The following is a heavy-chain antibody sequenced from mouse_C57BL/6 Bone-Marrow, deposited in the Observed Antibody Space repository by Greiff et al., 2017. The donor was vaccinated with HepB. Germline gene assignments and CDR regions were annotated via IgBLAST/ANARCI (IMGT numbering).Heavy chain of an antibody. V-gene: IGHV1-61*01. D-gene: IGHD1-1*01. CDR2: IYPSDSET. CDR1: GYTFTSYW. J-gene: IGHJ3*01. Sequence: QVQLQQPGAELVRPGSSVKLSCKASGYTFTSYWMDWVKQRPGQDLEWIGNIYPSDSETHYNQKFKDKATLTVDKSSSTACMQLSSLTSEDSAVYYCASGYYGSSLFAYWGQGTLVSVSA. CDR3: ASGYYGSSLFAY.